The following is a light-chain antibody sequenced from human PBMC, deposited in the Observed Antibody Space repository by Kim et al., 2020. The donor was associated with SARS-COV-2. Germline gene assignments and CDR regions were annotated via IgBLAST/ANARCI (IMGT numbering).Light chain of an antibody. J-gene: IGKJ4*01. V-gene: IGKV2-29*02. CDR2: KVS. Sequence: IVMTQTPLSLSVTPGQPASISCKSSQSLLHSDGETYLYWYLQKPGQSPQLLIYKVSSRFSGVPDRFSGSGSGTDFTLKIRRVGAEHVWVYYCMQGMHLPLTFGGRTQVDIK. CDR1: QSLLHSDGETY. CDR3: MQGMHLPLT.